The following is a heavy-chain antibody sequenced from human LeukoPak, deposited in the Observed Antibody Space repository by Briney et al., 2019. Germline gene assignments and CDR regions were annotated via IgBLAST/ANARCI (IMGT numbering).Heavy chain of an antibody. CDR1: GFTFSDYY. Sequence: PGGSLRLSCAASGFTFSDYYMSWIRQAPGKGLEWVSYTSSSSSYTNYADSVKGRFTISRDNAKNSLYLQMNSLRAEDTAVYYCAKSTTRYFDWLLNGMDVWGQGTTVTVSS. CDR2: TSSSSSYT. J-gene: IGHJ6*02. D-gene: IGHD3-9*01. CDR3: AKSTTRYFDWLLNGMDV. V-gene: IGHV3-11*06.